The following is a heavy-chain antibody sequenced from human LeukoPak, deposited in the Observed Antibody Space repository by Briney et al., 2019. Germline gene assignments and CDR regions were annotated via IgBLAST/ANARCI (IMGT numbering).Heavy chain of an antibody. CDR3: ARTTNPGSYDGAFHY. CDR1: GGSISSSAGYS. D-gene: IGHD1-26*01. V-gene: IGHV4-39*01. CDR2: FSYSGSA. J-gene: IGHJ4*02. Sequence: SETLSLTRTVSGGSISSSAGYSWGWIRQPPGKGLEWIGSFSYSGSAYYNPSLKSRVTISVDTSKNQFSLKLSSVTAADTAVYSCARTTNPGSYDGAFHYWGQGTLVTVSS.